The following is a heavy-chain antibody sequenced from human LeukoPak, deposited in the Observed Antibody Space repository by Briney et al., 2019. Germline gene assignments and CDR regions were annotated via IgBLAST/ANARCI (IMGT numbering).Heavy chain of an antibody. CDR1: GGSISSSSYY. CDR3: ARRRYYDGSGYLE. D-gene: IGHD3-22*01. Sequence: SETLSLTCTVSGGSISSSSYYWDWIRQPPGKGLEWIGTIYYSGRTYYSPSLKSRVTMSVDPSNNQFSLTLRPVTAADTAVYYCARRRYYDGSGYLEWGQGTLLSVSS. CDR2: IYYSGRT. V-gene: IGHV4-39*01. J-gene: IGHJ1*01.